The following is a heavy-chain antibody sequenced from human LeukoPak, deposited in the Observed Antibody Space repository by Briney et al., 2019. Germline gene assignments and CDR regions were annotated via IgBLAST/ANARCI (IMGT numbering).Heavy chain of an antibody. CDR2: IYYSGST. J-gene: IGHJ4*02. CDR1: GGSISSSSYY. D-gene: IGHD4-17*01. V-gene: IGHV4-39*01. Sequence: PSETLSLTCTVSGGSISSSSYYWGWIRQPPGKGLEWIGSIYYSGSTYYNPSLKSRVTISVDTSKNQFSLKLSSVTAADTAVYYCARVNDYGVPLGYWGQGTLVTVSS. CDR3: ARVNDYGVPLGY.